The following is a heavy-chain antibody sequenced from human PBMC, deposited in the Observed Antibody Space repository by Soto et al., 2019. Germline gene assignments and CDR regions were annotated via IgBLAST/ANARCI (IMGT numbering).Heavy chain of an antibody. V-gene: IGHV1-8*01. J-gene: IGHJ4*02. CDR3: ARSVGGSNVNFDY. CDR1: GYTFTSYD. CDR2: MNPDSGNT. Sequence: QVQLVQSGAEVRTPGASVKVSCKASGYTFTSYDINWVRQATGQGPEWMGWMNPDSGNTGYVQKFQGRVTMTRNTDISTAYMEVTSLRSEDTAVYYCARSVGGSNVNFDYWGQGTLVTVSS. D-gene: IGHD3-10*01.